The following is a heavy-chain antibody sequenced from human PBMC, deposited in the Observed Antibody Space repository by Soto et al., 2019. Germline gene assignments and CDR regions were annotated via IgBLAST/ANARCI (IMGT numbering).Heavy chain of an antibody. D-gene: IGHD3-10*01. J-gene: IGHJ4*02. V-gene: IGHV3-23*01. CDR1: GFTFSTFA. CDR3: AKDPYYDSGSHPPDY. Sequence: EVQLLESGGGLVQPGGSLRLSCAASGFTFSTFAMTWVRQAPGKGLEWVSGISISGGNTYYADSVKGRFTISRDNSKSTLYLQMNSLRAEDTAVYYCAKDPYYDSGSHPPDYWGQGTLVTVSS. CDR2: ISISGGNT.